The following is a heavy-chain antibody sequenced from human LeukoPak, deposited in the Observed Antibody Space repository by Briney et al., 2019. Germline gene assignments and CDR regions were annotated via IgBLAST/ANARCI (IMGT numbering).Heavy chain of an antibody. CDR2: IYHSGST. D-gene: IGHD6-13*01. Sequence: SQTLSLTCAVSGGSISSGGYSWSWIRQPPGKGLEWIGYIYHSGSTYYNPSLKSRVTISVDRSKNQFSLKLSSVTAADTAVYYCARGDSSSWCHNWFDPWGQGTLVTVSS. CDR3: ARGDSSSWCHNWFDP. CDR1: GGSISSGGYS. J-gene: IGHJ5*02. V-gene: IGHV4-30-2*01.